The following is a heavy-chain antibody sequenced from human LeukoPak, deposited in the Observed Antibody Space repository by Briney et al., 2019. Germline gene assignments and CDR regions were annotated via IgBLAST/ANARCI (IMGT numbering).Heavy chain of an antibody. Sequence: SVTLSLTCAVYGGSFSGYYWSWIRQPPGKGLEWIGEINHSGSTNYNPSLKSRVTISVDTSKNQFSLKLSSVTAADTAVYYCARGRGYYDPFGDVWGKGTTVTVSS. CDR2: INHSGST. D-gene: IGHD3-22*01. J-gene: IGHJ6*04. V-gene: IGHV4-34*01. CDR3: ARGRGYYDPFGDV. CDR1: GGSFSGYY.